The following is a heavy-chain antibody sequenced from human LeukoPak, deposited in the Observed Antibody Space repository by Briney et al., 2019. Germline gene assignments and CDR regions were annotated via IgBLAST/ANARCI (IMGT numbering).Heavy chain of an antibody. V-gene: IGHV3-30*02. D-gene: IGHD3-3*01. Sequence: GGSLRLSCAASGFTFSSYGMHWVRQAPGKGLEWVAFIRYDGSNKYYADSVKGRFTISRDNSKNTLYLQMNSLRAEDTAVYYCAKGQKKEWISDAFDIWGQGTMVTVSS. CDR1: GFTFSSYG. CDR2: IRYDGSNK. CDR3: AKGQKKEWISDAFDI. J-gene: IGHJ3*02.